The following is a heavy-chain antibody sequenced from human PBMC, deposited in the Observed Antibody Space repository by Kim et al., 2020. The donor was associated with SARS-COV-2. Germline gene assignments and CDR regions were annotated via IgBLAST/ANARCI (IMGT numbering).Heavy chain of an antibody. CDR1: GFTFSSYG. Sequence: GGSLRLSCAASGFTFSSYGMHWVRQAPGKGLEWVAVISYDGSNKYYADSEKGRFTISRDTSKNTLYLQMNSLSAEDTAIYYCARGKNYYDSIGYKDAFD. J-gene: IGHJ3*02. D-gene: IGHD3-22*01. V-gene: IGHV3-30*03. CDR2: ISYDGSNK. CDR3: ARGKNYYDSIGYKDAFD.